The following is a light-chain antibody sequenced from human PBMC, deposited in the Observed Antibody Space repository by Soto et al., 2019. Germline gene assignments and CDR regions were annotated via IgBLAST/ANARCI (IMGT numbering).Light chain of an antibody. Sequence: QSVLTQPPSASGTPGQRVTISCSGSSSNIGSNTVTWYQQLPGTAPKLLIYSNGQRPSGVPDRFSGSKSGTSASLAISGLQSEDEADYYYATWDDSLNGGVFGGGTQLTVL. CDR3: ATWDDSLNGGV. CDR1: SSNIGSNT. J-gene: IGLJ2*01. CDR2: SNG. V-gene: IGLV1-44*01.